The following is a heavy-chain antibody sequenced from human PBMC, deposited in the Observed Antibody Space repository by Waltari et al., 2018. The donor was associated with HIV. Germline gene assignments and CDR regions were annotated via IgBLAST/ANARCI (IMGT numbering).Heavy chain of an antibody. CDR3: ARVPQGRLGELSTYYFDY. CDR1: GYTFSDNY. Sequence: QVQLVQSGAVVKKPGASVKVSCKTSGYTFSDNYIHWMRQAPGQGPEWMGWINPNVGGTNYAQMFQDRVTLTRDTHISTVFMDLSRLASDDTAVYYCARVPQGRLGELSTYYFDYWGQGSLVIVSS. D-gene: IGHD3-16*01. CDR2: INPNVGGT. V-gene: IGHV1-2*02. J-gene: IGHJ4*02.